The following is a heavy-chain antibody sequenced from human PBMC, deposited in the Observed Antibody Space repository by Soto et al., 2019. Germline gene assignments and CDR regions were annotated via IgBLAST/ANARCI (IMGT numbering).Heavy chain of an antibody. J-gene: IGHJ2*01. Sequence: QLQLQESGPGLVKPSETLSLTCTVSGGSISSSSYYWGWIRQPPGKGLEWIGSVYYSGSTYYNPSLKSRVTISVDTSKNQFSLKLSSVTAADTAVYYCARPNCGGDCPTRVGLGWYFDLWGRGTLVTVSS. CDR2: VYYSGST. V-gene: IGHV4-39*01. D-gene: IGHD2-21*01. CDR3: ARPNCGGDCPTRVGLGWYFDL. CDR1: GGSISSSSYY.